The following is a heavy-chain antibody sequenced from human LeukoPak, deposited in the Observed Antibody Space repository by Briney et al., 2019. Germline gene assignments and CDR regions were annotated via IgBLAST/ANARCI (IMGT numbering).Heavy chain of an antibody. CDR2: IGGSSGSP. CDR3: ARGGVQVGRGYYRYLDV. J-gene: IGHJ6*03. V-gene: IGHV1-18*01. D-gene: IGHD1-1*01. CDR1: GFTFDRYA. Sequence: ASVKVSCKASGFTFDRYAITWVRQAPGQGFEWMGWIGGSSGSPKFGDKVRDRLTLTTDASTNTAYMELRSLTSDDTAVYYCARGGVQVGRGYYRYLDVWGRGTAVTISS.